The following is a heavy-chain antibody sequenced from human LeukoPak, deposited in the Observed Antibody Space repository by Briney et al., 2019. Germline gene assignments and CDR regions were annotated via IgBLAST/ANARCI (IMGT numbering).Heavy chain of an antibody. CDR1: EFTFSTYS. J-gene: IGHJ4*02. Sequence: GESLRLSCAASEFTFSTYSMNWVRQAPGKGLEWVSSISSSSSYIYYADSVKGQLTISRDNAKNSLYLQMNSLRAEDPAVYYCARGENNYGYYYFDYWGQGTLVTVSS. CDR3: ARGENNYGYYYFDY. D-gene: IGHD5-18*01. V-gene: IGHV3-21*01. CDR2: ISSSSSYI.